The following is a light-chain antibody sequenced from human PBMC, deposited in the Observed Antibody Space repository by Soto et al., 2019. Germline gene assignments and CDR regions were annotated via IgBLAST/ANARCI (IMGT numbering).Light chain of an antibody. CDR1: QSISSW. J-gene: IGKJ1*01. CDR3: QQYNSYSPWT. CDR2: DAS. Sequence: DIQMTQSPSTLSASVGDRVTITCRASQSISSWLAWYQQKTGKAPNLLIYDASSLESGVPSRFSGSGSGTEFTLTSSSLQPDYFATYCRQQYNSYSPWTFGQGTKVEIK. V-gene: IGKV1-5*01.